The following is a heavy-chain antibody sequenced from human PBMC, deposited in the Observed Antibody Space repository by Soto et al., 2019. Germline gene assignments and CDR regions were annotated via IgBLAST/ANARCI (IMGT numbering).Heavy chain of an antibody. CDR2: IYSGGST. CDR1: GFTVSSNY. Sequence: PGGSLRLSCAASGFTVSSNYMSWVRQAPGKGLEWVSVIYSGGSTYYADSVKGRFTISRDNSKNTLYLQMNSLRAEDTAVYYCSGAGYSYGYIPYYYYYYMDVWGKGTTVTVSS. CDR3: SGAGYSYGYIPYYYYYYMDV. J-gene: IGHJ6*03. D-gene: IGHD5-18*01. V-gene: IGHV3-66*01.